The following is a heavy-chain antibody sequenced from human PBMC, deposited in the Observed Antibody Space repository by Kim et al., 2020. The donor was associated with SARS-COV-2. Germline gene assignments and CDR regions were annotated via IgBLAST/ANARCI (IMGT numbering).Heavy chain of an antibody. V-gene: IGHV3-74*01. CDR3: ARDRLMYSSSWLYYYYYGMDV. Sequence: GGSLRLSCAASGFTFSSYWMYWVRQAPGKGLVWVSRINTDGSKTNYADSVKGRFTISRDNAKNTLYLQMNSLRAEDTAVYYCARDRLMYSSSWLYYYYYGMDVWGQGTTVTVSS. CDR2: INTDGSKT. J-gene: IGHJ6*02. D-gene: IGHD6-13*01. CDR1: GFTFSSYW.